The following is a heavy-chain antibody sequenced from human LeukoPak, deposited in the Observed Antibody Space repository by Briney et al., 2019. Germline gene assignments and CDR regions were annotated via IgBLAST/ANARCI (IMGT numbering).Heavy chain of an antibody. CDR2: IWYDGSNK. D-gene: IGHD3-3*01. Sequence: GRSLRLSCAASGFTFSSYGMHWVRQAPGKGLEWVAVIWYDGSNKYYADSVKGRFTISRDNAKNSLYLQMNSLRAEDTALYYCAKDGGYWGQGTLVTVSS. CDR3: AKDGGY. V-gene: IGHV3-33*03. J-gene: IGHJ4*02. CDR1: GFTFSSYG.